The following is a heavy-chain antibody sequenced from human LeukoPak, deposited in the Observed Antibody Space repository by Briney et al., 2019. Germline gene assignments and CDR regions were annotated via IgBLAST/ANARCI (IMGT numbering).Heavy chain of an antibody. D-gene: IGHD2-15*01. CDR3: ARGYCSGGSCFGRIRYGMDV. Sequence: GGSLRLSCAASGFTFSSNYMSWVRQAPGKGLEWVSVIYSGGSTYYADSVKGRFTISRHNSKNTLYLQMNSLRAEDTAVYYCARGYCSGGSCFGRIRYGMDVWGQGTTVTVSS. J-gene: IGHJ6*02. V-gene: IGHV3-53*04. CDR1: GFTFSSNY. CDR2: IYSGGST.